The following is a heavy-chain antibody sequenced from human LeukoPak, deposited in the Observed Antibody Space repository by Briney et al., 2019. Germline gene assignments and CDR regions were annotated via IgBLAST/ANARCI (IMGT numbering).Heavy chain of an antibody. V-gene: IGHV4-34*01. CDR1: GGSFSGYY. CDR2: INHSGST. D-gene: IGHD1-26*01. J-gene: IGHJ6*03. Sequence: SETLSLTCAVYGGSFSGYYWSWIRQPPGKGLEWIGEINHSGSTNYNPSLKSRVTISVDTSKNQFSLKLSSVTAADTAVYYCARAIVGAQSSYYYYYMDVWGKGTTATVSS. CDR3: ARAIVGAQSSYYYYYMDV.